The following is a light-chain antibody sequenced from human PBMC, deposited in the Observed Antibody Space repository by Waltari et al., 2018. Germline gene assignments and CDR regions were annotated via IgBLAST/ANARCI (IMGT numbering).Light chain of an antibody. CDR2: DVS. Sequence: QSALTQPASVSGSPGPSITLSCTGTSSDVGGYHYVSWYQQHPGKAPKLMIYDVSNRPSGVSNRFSGSKSGNTASLTISGLQAEDEADYYCSSYTSSSTWVFGGGTKLTVL. CDR1: SSDVGGYHY. CDR3: SSYTSSSTWV. J-gene: IGLJ3*02. V-gene: IGLV2-14*03.